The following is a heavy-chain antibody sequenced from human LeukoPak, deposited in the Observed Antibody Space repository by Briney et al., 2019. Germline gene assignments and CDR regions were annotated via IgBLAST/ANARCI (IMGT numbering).Heavy chain of an antibody. CDR1: GDTFSVYY. V-gene: IGHV1-2*02. CDR2: MNPKSGGT. Sequence: ASVNVSCKASGDTFSVYYVHWVRQAPGQGLEWMGWMNPKSGGTNYAQKFQGRVTMTREMSISTAYMELSRLRSDDTAVYYCAEMADGAFGVWGQGTMVTVSS. J-gene: IGHJ3*01. CDR3: AEMADGAFGV. D-gene: IGHD2-8*01.